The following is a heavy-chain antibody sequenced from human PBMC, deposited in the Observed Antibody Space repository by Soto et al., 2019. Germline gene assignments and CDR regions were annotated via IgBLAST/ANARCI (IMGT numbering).Heavy chain of an antibody. V-gene: IGHV1-18*01. CDR3: ARGTPLPIAVAGLDY. J-gene: IGHJ4*02. D-gene: IGHD6-19*01. CDR2: ISAYNGNT. CDR1: GYTFTNYG. Sequence: GASVKVSCKASGYTFTNYGISWVRQAPGQGLEWMGWISAYNGNTNYAQKLQGRVTMTTDTSTSTAYMELRSLRSDDTAVYYCARGTPLPIAVAGLDYWGQGTLVTVSS.